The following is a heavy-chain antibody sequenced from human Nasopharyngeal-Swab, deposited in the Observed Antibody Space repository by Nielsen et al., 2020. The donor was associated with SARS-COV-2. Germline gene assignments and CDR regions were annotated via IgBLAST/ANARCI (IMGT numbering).Heavy chain of an antibody. V-gene: IGHV4-38-2*02. Sequence: VRQMPGKGPEWNGSIFHSGSTYYDPSLKSRITISIDTSKNQFSLKLSSVTAADTAVYYCARDSYDFWSGYSTNYYYYMDVWGKGTTVTVSS. CDR2: IFHSGST. D-gene: IGHD3-3*01. J-gene: IGHJ6*03. CDR3: ARDSYDFWSGYSTNYYYYMDV.